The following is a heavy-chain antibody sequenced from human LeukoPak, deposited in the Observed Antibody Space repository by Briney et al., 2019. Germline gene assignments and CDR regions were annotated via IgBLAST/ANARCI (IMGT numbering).Heavy chain of an antibody. CDR1: DYPISSGHF. Sequence: PSETLSLTCSVRDYPISSGHFWGWIRPPPGKGLEWIATISHDGSTYFNPSLKSRVIVSVDTSKNQFSLNLTSVNAADTAVYYCAREHCAGGYCYFLDYWGQGTLVTVSS. J-gene: IGHJ4*02. V-gene: IGHV4-38-2*02. CDR2: ISHDGST. CDR3: AREHCAGGYCYFLDY. D-gene: IGHD2/OR15-2a*01.